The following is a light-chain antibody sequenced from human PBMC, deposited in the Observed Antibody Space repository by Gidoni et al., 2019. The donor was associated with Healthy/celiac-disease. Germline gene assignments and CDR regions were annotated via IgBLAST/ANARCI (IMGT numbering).Light chain of an antibody. CDR3: SSYTSSSTLVV. Sequence: SALTQPAPVSGSPGPSITISCTATSSDVGGYNYVSWYQQHPGKAPKLMIYDVSNRPSGVSNRFSGSKSGNTASLTISGLQAEDEADYYCSSYTSSSTLVVFGGGTKLTVL. CDR1: SSDVGGYNY. V-gene: IGLV2-14*01. J-gene: IGLJ2*01. CDR2: DVS.